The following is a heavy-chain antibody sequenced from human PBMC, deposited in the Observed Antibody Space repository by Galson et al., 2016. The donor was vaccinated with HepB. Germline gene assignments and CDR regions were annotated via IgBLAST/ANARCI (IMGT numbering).Heavy chain of an antibody. CDR1: GLIFSNYL. CDR2: INQDGSAE. Sequence: SLRLSCAASGLIFSNYLMTWVRQAPGKGLEWVANINQDGSAEYYVDSVQGRFTVSRDNAKNSLFLQMTSLRAEDTALYYCAVIRGGNHWGQGTLVTVSS. J-gene: IGHJ4*02. D-gene: IGHD3-16*01. CDR3: AVIRGGNH. V-gene: IGHV3-7*01.